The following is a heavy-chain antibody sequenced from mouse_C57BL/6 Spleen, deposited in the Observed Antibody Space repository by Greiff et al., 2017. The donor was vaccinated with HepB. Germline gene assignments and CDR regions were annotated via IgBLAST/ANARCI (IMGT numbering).Heavy chain of an antibody. J-gene: IGHJ1*03. V-gene: IGHV1-50*01. CDR2: IDPSDSYT. CDR3: ARRLYDGFYWYFDV. CDR1: GYTFTSYW. D-gene: IGHD2-3*01. Sequence: QVQLQQPGAELVKPGASVKLSCKASGYTFTSYWMQWVKQRPGQGLEWIGEIDPSDSYTNYNQKFKGKATLTVDTSSSTAYMQLSSLTSEDSAVYYGARRLYDGFYWYFDVWGTGTTVTVSS.